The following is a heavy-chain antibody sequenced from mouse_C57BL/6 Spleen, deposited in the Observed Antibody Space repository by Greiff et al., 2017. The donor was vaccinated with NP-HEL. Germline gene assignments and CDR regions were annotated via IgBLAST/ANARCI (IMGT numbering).Heavy chain of an antibody. D-gene: IGHD2-4*01. CDR2: IDPEDGDT. J-gene: IGHJ4*01. CDR3: TSDYDDGDYYAMDY. Sequence: VQLQQSGAELVRPGASVKLSCTASGFNIKDYYMHWVKQRPEQGLEWIGRIDPEDGDTEYAPKFQGKATMTADTSSNTAYLQLSSLTSEDTAVYYCTSDYDDGDYYAMDYWGQGTSVTVSS. CDR1: GFNIKDYY. V-gene: IGHV14-1*01.